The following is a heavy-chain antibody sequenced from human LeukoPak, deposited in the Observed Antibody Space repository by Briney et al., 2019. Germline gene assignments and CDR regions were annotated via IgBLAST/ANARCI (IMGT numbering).Heavy chain of an antibody. V-gene: IGHV4-39*07. Sequence: TFSSYWMSWVRQPPGKGLEWIGSIDYSGSTYYNPSLKSRATISIDTSKSQFSLKVTSVTAADTAVYYCAREYTLYRSGWFLDYWGQGTVVTVSS. CDR1: TFSSYW. CDR2: IDYSGST. CDR3: AREYTLYRSGWFLDY. J-gene: IGHJ4*02. D-gene: IGHD6-19*01.